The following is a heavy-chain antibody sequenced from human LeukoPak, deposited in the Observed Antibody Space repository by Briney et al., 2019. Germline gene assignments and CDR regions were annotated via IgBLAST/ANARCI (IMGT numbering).Heavy chain of an antibody. CDR2: IFYSGST. J-gene: IGHJ3*02. CDR3: ASPSGRYHADALDI. V-gene: IGHV4-30-4*08. D-gene: IGHD1-26*01. Sequence: TLSLTCTVSGASINSGDSYWSWIRQPPGKGLEWIGYIFYSGSTYYNPSLKSRVTISVDTSKNQFSLKLSSVTAADTAVYYCASPSGRYHADALDIWGQGRLVIVSS. CDR1: GASINSGDSY.